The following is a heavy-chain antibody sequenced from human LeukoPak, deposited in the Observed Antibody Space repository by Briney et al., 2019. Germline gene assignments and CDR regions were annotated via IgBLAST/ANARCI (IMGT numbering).Heavy chain of an antibody. CDR2: INPSGGST. CDR3: ARARYCSSTSRYVPDWFDP. J-gene: IGHJ5*02. D-gene: IGHD2-2*01. CDR1: GYTFTSYY. Sequence: GASVKVSCKASGYTFTSYYMHWVRQAPGQGLEWMGIINPSGGSTSYAQKFQGRVTMTRDTSTSTVYMELSSLRSEDTAVYYCARARYCSSTSRYVPDWFDPWGQGTLVTVSS. V-gene: IGHV1-46*01.